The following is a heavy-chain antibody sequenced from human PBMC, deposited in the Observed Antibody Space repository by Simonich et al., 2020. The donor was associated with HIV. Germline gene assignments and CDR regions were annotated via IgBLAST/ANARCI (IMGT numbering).Heavy chain of an antibody. J-gene: IGHJ1*01. CDR3: ARLTAGGLGEYFQH. CDR2: INHSGST. D-gene: IGHD6-13*01. V-gene: IGHV4-34*01. CDR1: GGSLSGYY. Sequence: QVQLQQWGAGLLKPSETLSLTCAVYGGSLSGYYWSWIRQPPWKGLEWIGEINHSGSTNYNPSLKRRVTISVDTSKNQFSLKLSSVTAADTAVYYCARLTAGGLGEYFQHWGQGTLVTVSS.